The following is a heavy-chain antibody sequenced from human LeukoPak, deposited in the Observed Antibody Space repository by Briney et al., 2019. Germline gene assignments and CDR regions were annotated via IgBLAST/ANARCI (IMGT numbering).Heavy chain of an antibody. V-gene: IGHV4-34*01. CDR2: INHSGST. CDR1: GFTFSDYY. Sequence: LRLSCAASGFTFSDYYMSWIRQAPGEGLEWIGEINHSGSTNYNPSLKSRVTISVDTSKNQFSLKLSSVTAADTAVYYCARGNRMTTVVTPSNYYYYMDVWGKGTTVTVSS. J-gene: IGHJ6*03. D-gene: IGHD4-23*01. CDR3: ARGNRMTTVVTPSNYYYYMDV.